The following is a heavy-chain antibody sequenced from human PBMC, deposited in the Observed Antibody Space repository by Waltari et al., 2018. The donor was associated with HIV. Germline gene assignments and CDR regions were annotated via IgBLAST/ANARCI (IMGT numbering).Heavy chain of an antibody. V-gene: IGHV4-39*07. CDR1: GGSISSSSYY. CDR2: IYYSGST. CDR3: AREGGRRIIP. Sequence: QLQLQESGPGLVKPSETLSLTCTVSGGSISSSSYYGGWIRQPPGKGLEWIGSIYYSGSTYYNPSLKSRVTISVDTSKNQFSLKLSSVTAADTAVYYCAREGGRRIIPWGQGTLVTVSS. D-gene: IGHD1-26*01. J-gene: IGHJ5*02.